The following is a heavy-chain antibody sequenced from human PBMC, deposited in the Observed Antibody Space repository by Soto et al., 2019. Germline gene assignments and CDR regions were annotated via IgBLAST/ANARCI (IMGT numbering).Heavy chain of an antibody. CDR2: IWYDGSNK. J-gene: IGHJ4*02. V-gene: IGHV3-33*01. CDR1: GFTFSSYG. D-gene: IGHD3-10*01. CDR3: ASTALMVRGVINLFPHFDY. Sequence: QVQLVESGGGVVQPGRSLRLSCAASGFTFSSYGMHWVRQAPGKGLEWVAVIWYDGSNKYYADSVKGRFTISRDNSKNTLYLQMNSLRAEDTAVYYCASTALMVRGVINLFPHFDYWRQGTLVTVSS.